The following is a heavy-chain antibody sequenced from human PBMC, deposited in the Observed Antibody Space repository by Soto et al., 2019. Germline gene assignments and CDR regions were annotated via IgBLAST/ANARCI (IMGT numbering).Heavy chain of an antibody. J-gene: IGHJ4*02. V-gene: IGHV3-53*02. Sequence: EVQVVETGGGLIQPGGSLRLSCTASGFTVSSNYMTWVRQAPGKGLEWVSVIHSGDTTYYADSVKGRFTISRDNSKKTLYLQMNSLRAEDTAVYYCANRRAVAGTWFQYWGQGTLVTVSS. D-gene: IGHD6-19*01. CDR3: ANRRAVAGTWFQY. CDR1: GFTVSSNY. CDR2: IHSGDTT.